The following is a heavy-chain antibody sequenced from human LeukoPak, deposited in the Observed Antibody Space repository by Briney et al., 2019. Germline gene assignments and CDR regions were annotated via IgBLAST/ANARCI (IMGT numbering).Heavy chain of an antibody. CDR3: ARGAGLRYFDWSYDY. V-gene: IGHV4-59*01. CDR1: GGSISSYY. CDR2: IYYSGST. J-gene: IGHJ4*02. D-gene: IGHD3-9*01. Sequence: SETLSLTCTGSGGSISSYYWSWIRQPPGKGVKWVGYIYYSGSTNYNPSLKSRVTISVDTSKNQFSLKLSSVTAADTAVYYCARGAGLRYFDWSYDYWGQGTLVTVSS.